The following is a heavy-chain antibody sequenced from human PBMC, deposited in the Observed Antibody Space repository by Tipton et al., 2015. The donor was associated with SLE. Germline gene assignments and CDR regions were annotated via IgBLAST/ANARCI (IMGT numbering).Heavy chain of an antibody. CDR1: GDSVSSNSAA. D-gene: IGHD3-10*01. Sequence: GLVKPSQTLSLTCAISGDSVSSNSAAWSWIRQSPSRGLEWLGRAYYRSGWYYDYALSVESRINIEPDSSKNQVSLQLHSVTPEDTAVYCCAREDQEDGDTRYWYFDLWGRGTLVTVSS. J-gene: IGHJ2*01. CDR2: AYYRSGWYY. V-gene: IGHV6-1*01. CDR3: AREDQEDGDTRYWYFDL.